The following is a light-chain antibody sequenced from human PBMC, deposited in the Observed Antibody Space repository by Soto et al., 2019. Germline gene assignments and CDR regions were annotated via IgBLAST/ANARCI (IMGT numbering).Light chain of an antibody. J-gene: IGLJ1*01. Sequence: QSALTQPASVSGSPGQSITISCTGTSSDIGSYNSVSWYQHHPGKAPKLIVFQVSFRPSAVSDRFSGSKSDNTASLTISGLQTEDEADYYWLSYTTSSTFVFGTGTKVTVL. CDR3: LSYTTSSTFV. CDR1: SSDIGSYNS. V-gene: IGLV2-14*01. CDR2: QVS.